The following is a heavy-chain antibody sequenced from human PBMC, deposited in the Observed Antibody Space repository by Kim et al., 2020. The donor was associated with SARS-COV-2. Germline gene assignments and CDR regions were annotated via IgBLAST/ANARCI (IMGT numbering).Heavy chain of an antibody. Sequence: GGSLRLSCAASGFTFSSYAMSWVRQAPGKGLEWVSAISGSGGSTYYADSVKGRFTITRDNSKNTLYLQMNSLRAEDTAVYYCAKIMGSCSSTSCRAYYGMDVWGHGTTVTVSS. CDR2: ISGSGGST. CDR3: AKIMGSCSSTSCRAYYGMDV. CDR1: GFTFSSYA. V-gene: IGHV3-23*01. D-gene: IGHD2-2*01. J-gene: IGHJ6*02.